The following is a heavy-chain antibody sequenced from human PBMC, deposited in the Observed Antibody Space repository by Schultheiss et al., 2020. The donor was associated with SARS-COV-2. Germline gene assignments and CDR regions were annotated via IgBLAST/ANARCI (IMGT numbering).Heavy chain of an antibody. Sequence: SQTLSLTCTVSGGSISSGSYYWSWIRQPAGKGLEWIGRIYTSGSTYYNPSLKSRVTISVDTSKNQFSLKLSSVTAADTAVYYCARHYSNFDYWGQGTLVTVSS. D-gene: IGHD4-11*01. CDR1: GGSISSGSYY. J-gene: IGHJ4*02. CDR3: ARHYSNFDY. V-gene: IGHV4-61*02. CDR2: IYTSGST.